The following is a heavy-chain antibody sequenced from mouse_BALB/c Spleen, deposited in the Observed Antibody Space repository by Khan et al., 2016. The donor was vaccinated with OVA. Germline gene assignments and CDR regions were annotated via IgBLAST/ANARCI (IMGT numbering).Heavy chain of an antibody. J-gene: IGHJ3*01. V-gene: IGHV5-6*01. CDR1: GFTFSSYS. D-gene: IGHD4-1*01. CDR3: ADHLTGSFAY. CDR2: ISSGGDYT. Sequence: EVQLKESGGDLVKPGGSLKLSCAASGFTFSSYSMSWVRQTPDKRLEWVASISSGGDYTSYPDSVKGRFTISRDNAKNTLYLQMSDLKSEDTAMYYCADHLTGSFAYWGQGTLVTVSA.